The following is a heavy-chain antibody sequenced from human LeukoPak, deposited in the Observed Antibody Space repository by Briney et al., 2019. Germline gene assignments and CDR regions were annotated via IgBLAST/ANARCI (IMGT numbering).Heavy chain of an antibody. V-gene: IGHV3-30*04. J-gene: IGHJ6*02. Sequence: GGSLRLSCAASGFTFSSYAMHWVRQAPGKGLEWGAVISYDGSNKYYADSVKGRFTISRDNSKNTLYLQMNSLRAEGTAVYYCARDRNDYYDFWSGSGYYYYGMDVWGQGTTVTVSS. CDR1: GFTFSSYA. CDR2: ISYDGSNK. D-gene: IGHD3-3*01. CDR3: ARDRNDYYDFWSGSGYYYYGMDV.